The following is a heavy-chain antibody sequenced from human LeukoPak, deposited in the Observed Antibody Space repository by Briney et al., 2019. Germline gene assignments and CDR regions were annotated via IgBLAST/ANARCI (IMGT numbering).Heavy chain of an antibody. CDR2: IKQGGSEK. D-gene: IGHD3-22*01. J-gene: IGHJ3*02. Sequence: PGGSLRLSCAVSGFTFSNYWMTWVRQAPGKGLEWVANIKQGGSEKYYVDSVKGGFTISRDNAKNSLYLQMNSLRAEDTAVYYCARESDSSGFGAFDIWGQGTMVTVSS. CDR3: ARESDSSGFGAFDI. CDR1: GFTFSNYW. V-gene: IGHV3-7*04.